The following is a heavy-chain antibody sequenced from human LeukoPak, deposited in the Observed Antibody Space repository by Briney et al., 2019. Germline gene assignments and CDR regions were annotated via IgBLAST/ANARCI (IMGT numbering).Heavy chain of an antibody. J-gene: IGHJ6*03. Sequence: GGSLRLSCAASGFTFSSYSMNWVCQAPGKGLEWVSSISSSSSYIYYADSVKGRFTISRDNAKNSLYLQMNSLRAEDTAVYYCARDPMDYYYYYMDVWGKGTTVTVSS. V-gene: IGHV3-21*01. CDR2: ISSSSSYI. CDR3: ARDPMDYYYYYMDV. CDR1: GFTFSSYS.